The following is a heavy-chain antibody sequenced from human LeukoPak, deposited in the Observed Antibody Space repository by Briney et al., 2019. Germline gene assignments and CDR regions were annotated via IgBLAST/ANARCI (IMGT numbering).Heavy chain of an antibody. CDR3: ARQPPYDSSGYYVDY. J-gene: IGHJ4*02. CDR1: GGTFSSYA. V-gene: IGHV1-69*06. Sequence: ASVKVSCKASGGTFSSYAITWVRQAPGQGLEWMGGIIPMFGTANYAQKFQGRVTITADKSTSTVYMDLNSLRSEDTAVYYCARQPPYDSSGYYVDYWGQGTLVTASS. D-gene: IGHD3-22*01. CDR2: IIPMFGTA.